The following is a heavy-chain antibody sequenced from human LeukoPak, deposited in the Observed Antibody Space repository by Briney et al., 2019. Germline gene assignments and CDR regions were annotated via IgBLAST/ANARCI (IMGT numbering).Heavy chain of an antibody. J-gene: IGHJ4*02. CDR3: TKDVLAGGLDH. D-gene: IGHD3-3*02. Sequence: GGSLRLSCAASGFAFSGYWMSWVRQAPGRGLEWVANIKQDGSEKYYVDSVKGRFTISRDNAKNSLYLQMNSLRVEDTALYYCTKDVLAGGLDHWGQGTLVTVSS. CDR2: IKQDGSEK. V-gene: IGHV3-7*03. CDR1: GFAFSGYW.